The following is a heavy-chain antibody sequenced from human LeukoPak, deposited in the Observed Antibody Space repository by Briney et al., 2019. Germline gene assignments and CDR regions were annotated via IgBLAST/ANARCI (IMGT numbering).Heavy chain of an antibody. D-gene: IGHD2-21*02. CDR2: INHSGST. V-gene: IGHV4-34*01. J-gene: IGHJ4*02. CDR3: APRRVTGSHFDY. Sequence: MTSETLSLTCAVYAGSFSAYYWSWIRQPPGKGLEWIGEINHSGSTNYNPSLKSRVTMSVDTSNNHFSLKLSSMTAADTAVYCCAPRRVTGSHFDYWGQGTLVTVSS. CDR1: AGSFSAYY.